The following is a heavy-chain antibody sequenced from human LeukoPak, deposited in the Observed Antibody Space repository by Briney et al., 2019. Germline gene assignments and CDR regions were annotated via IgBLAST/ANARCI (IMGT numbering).Heavy chain of an antibody. CDR2: INPNSGDT. CDR1: GYTFTSYA. J-gene: IGHJ4*02. V-gene: IGHV1-2*02. CDR3: ATEGYCSSASCHHDY. D-gene: IGHD2-2*01. Sequence: ASVKVSCKASGYTFTSYAMNWVRQAPGQGLEWMGWINPNSGDTNYAQKFQGRVTMTRDTSISTAYMEVSRLRSDDTAVYYCATEGYCSSASCHHDYWGQGTLVTVSS.